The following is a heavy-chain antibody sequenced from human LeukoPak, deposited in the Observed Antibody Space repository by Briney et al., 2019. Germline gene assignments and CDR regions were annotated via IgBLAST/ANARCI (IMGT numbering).Heavy chain of an antibody. V-gene: IGHV3-30*02. CDR1: GFTFSSYG. CDR2: IRYDGSNK. D-gene: IGHD6-6*01. CDR3: AKDHSSSGILSGDY. Sequence: PGGSLRLSCAASGFTFSSYGMHWVRQAPGKGLEWVAFIRYDGSNKYYADSVKGRFTISRDNSKNTLYLQMNSPRAEDTAVYYCAKDHSSSGILSGDYWGQGTLVTVSS. J-gene: IGHJ4*02.